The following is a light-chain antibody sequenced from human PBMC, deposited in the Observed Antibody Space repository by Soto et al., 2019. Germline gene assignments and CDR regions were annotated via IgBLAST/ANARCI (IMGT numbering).Light chain of an antibody. Sequence: DIVLTQAPGTLSLSPVERATLSCRASQSVSSSSLTWCQQKPGQAPGLLIYGASTRATAIPARFSGSGSGTDFTLTVSSLQPEDFAVYYCQHDYNLLTFGGGTKVDIK. V-gene: IGKV3D-7*01. CDR1: QSVSSSS. CDR2: GAS. CDR3: QHDYNLLT. J-gene: IGKJ4*01.